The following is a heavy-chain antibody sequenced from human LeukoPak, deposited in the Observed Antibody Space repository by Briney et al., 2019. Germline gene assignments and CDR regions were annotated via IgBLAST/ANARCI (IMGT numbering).Heavy chain of an antibody. V-gene: IGHV1-46*01. J-gene: IGHJ4*02. D-gene: IGHD2-2*01. Sequence: ASVKVSCKASGYTFTRYHMHWVRQAPGQGLEWMGIINPSGGSTSYAQKFQGRVTMTRDMSTSTVYVELSSLRSEDTAVYYCARESRVGSSTWYPNFDYWGQGTLVTVSS. CDR2: INPSGGST. CDR3: ARESRVGSSTWYPNFDY. CDR1: GYTFTRYH.